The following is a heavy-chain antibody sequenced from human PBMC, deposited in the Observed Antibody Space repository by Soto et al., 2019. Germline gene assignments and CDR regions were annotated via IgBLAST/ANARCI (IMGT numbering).Heavy chain of an antibody. Sequence: GGSLRLSCAASGFTFSSYAMSWVRQAPGKGLEWVSAISGSGGSTYYADSVKGRFTISRDNSKNTLYLQMNSLRAEDTAVYYCAKDPPTTVTTYYYGMDVWGQGTTVTVSS. CDR3: AKDPPTTVTTYYYGMDV. J-gene: IGHJ6*02. CDR2: ISGSGGST. V-gene: IGHV3-23*01. CDR1: GFTFSSYA. D-gene: IGHD4-17*01.